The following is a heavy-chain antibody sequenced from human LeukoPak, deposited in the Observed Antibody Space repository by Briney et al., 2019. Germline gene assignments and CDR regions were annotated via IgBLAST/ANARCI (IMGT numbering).Heavy chain of an antibody. Sequence: GGSLRLSCAASGFTFSSYAMSWVRQAPGKGLEWVSAITGSGGSTYYADSVKGRFTISRDNSKNTLYVQMNSLRAEDTAAYYCAKHTTSWFVDYWGQGTLVTVSS. J-gene: IGHJ4*02. D-gene: IGHD6-13*01. CDR2: ITGSGGST. CDR1: GFTFSSYA. CDR3: AKHTTSWFVDY. V-gene: IGHV3-23*01.